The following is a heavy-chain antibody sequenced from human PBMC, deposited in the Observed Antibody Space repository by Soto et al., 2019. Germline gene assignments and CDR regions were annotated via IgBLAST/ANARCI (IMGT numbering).Heavy chain of an antibody. CDR2: MNPNSGNR. CDR3: AKGATAVAQYYYMDV. CDR1: GYTFTSYD. D-gene: IGHD4-17*01. J-gene: IGHJ6*03. V-gene: IGHV1-8*01. Sequence: VQLVQSGAEVKKPGASVKVSCKASGYTFTSYDINWVRQATGQGLEWMGWMNPNSGNRGYAQKLQGRVTMASNTSIGTAYMELSSLRSDDTAVYYCAKGATAVAQYYYMDVWGKGTTVTVSS.